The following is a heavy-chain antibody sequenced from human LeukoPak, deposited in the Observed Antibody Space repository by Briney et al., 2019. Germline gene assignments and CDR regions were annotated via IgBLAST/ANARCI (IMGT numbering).Heavy chain of an antibody. Sequence: ASVNVSCKASGYTFTSYYMHWVRQAPGQGLEWMGIINPSGGSTSYAQKFQGRVTMTRDTSTSTVYMELSSLRSEDTAVYYCARVYGSGSYRDAFDIWGQGTMVTVSS. CDR2: INPSGGST. CDR3: ARVYGSGSYRDAFDI. V-gene: IGHV1-46*01. CDR1: GYTFTSYY. D-gene: IGHD3-10*01. J-gene: IGHJ3*02.